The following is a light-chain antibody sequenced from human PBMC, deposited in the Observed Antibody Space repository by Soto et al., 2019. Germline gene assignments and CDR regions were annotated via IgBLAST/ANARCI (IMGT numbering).Light chain of an antibody. CDR2: LGC. Sequence: DIVMTQSPLSLPVTPGEPASISCRSSQSLLHSNGYNYLDWYLQKPGQSPQLLIYLGCNRASGVPDRFSGSGSGTDFTLKISRVEAEDVGVYYCMQTLQSPVMYPFGQGTKVDIK. CDR1: QSLLHSNGYNY. J-gene: IGKJ2*01. CDR3: MQTLQSPVMYP. V-gene: IGKV2-28*01.